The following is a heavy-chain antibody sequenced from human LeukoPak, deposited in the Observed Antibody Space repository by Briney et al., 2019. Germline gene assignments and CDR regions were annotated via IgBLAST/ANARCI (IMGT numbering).Heavy chain of an antibody. V-gene: IGHV1-8*01. J-gene: IGHJ4*02. CDR2: MNPNSGNT. CDR1: GYTFTSYD. CDR3: AREIGEYSSSWYENDY. D-gene: IGHD6-13*01. Sequence: ASVKVSCKASGYTFTSYDINWVRQAPGQGLELMGWMNPNSGNTIYAQKFQGRVTMTRNTSTSTAYMEQSILRSEDTAVYYCAREIGEYSSSWYENDYWGQGTLVTVSS.